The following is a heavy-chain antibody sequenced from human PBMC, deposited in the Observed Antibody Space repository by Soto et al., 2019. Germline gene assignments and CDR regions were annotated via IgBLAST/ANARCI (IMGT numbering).Heavy chain of an antibody. CDR2: INHSGST. J-gene: IGHJ3*02. V-gene: IGHV4-34*01. CDR3: ARLPVVPAAIGRVDAFDI. D-gene: IGHD2-2*01. Sequence: QVQLQQWGAGLLKPSETLSLTCAVYGGSFSGYYWSWIRQPPGKGLEWIGEINHSGSTNYNPSLKSRVTISVDTSKNQFSLKLSSVTAADTAVYYCARLPVVPAAIGRVDAFDIWGQGTMVTVSS. CDR1: GGSFSGYY.